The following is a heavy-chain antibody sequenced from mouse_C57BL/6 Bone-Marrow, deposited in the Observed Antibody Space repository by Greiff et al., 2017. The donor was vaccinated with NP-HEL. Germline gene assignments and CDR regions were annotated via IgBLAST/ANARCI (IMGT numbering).Heavy chain of an antibody. V-gene: IGHV5-6*02. CDR1: GFTFSSYG. D-gene: IGHD1-3*01. CDR2: ISSGGSYT. Sequence: VMLVESGGDLVKPGGSLKLSCAASGFTFSSYGMSWVRQTPDKRLEWVATISSGGSYTYYPDSVKGRFTISRDNAKNTLYLQMSSLKSEDTAMYYCARHGVGWYFDVWGTGTTVTVSS. J-gene: IGHJ1*03. CDR3: ARHGVGWYFDV.